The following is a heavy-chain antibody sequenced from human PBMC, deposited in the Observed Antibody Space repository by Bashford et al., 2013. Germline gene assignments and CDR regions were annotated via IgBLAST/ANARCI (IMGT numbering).Heavy chain of an antibody. CDR1: GGSFSGYY. D-gene: IGHD4-23*01. J-gene: IGHJ6*02. Sequence: SSETLSLTCAVYGGSFSGYYWSWIRQPPRKGLEWIGEINHSGSTNYNPSLKSRVTISVDTSKNQFSLKLSSVTAADTAVYYCARHGGESAYYYYGMDVWGQGTTVTVSS. CDR3: ARHGGESAYYYYGMDV. CDR2: INHSGST. V-gene: IGHV4-34*01.